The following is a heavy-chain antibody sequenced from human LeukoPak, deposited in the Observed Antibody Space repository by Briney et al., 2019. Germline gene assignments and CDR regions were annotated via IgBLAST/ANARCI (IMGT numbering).Heavy chain of an antibody. J-gene: IGHJ5*02. V-gene: IGHV1-8*01. Sequence: ASVKVSCTASGYTFTSYDINWVRQATGQGLERMGWMNPNSGNTGYAQKFQGRVTMTRNTSISTAYMELSSLRSEDTAVYYCARVFSRPYDLWSGYYSGNWFDPWGQGTLVTVSS. CDR2: MNPNSGNT. CDR3: ARVFSRPYDLWSGYYSGNWFDP. D-gene: IGHD3-3*01. CDR1: GYTFTSYD.